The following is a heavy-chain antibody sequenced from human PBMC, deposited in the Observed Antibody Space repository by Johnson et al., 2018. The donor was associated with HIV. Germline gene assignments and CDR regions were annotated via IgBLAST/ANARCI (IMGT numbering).Heavy chain of an antibody. J-gene: IGHJ3*02. CDR3: ARDFRSVGANDAFDI. CDR1: GFTFDAYT. D-gene: IGHD1-26*01. V-gene: IGHV3-43*01. Sequence: VQLVESGGGLVQPGGSLRLSCAASGFTFDAYTMYWVRQPPGKGLEWVSLIGWDGGSRYYADYVQGGFTISRDNSKNTLYLQMNSLRAEDTAVYYCARDFRSVGANDAFDIWGQGTMVTVSS. CDR2: IGWDGGSR.